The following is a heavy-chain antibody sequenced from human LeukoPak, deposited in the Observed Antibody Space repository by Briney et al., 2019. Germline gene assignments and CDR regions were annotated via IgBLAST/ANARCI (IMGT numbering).Heavy chain of an antibody. CDR2: VYYSGST. Sequence: SETLSLTCTVPGGSINSYYWSWIRQPPGKGLEWIGSVYYSGSTYYHPSLKTRVTISVDTSKNQFSLKVRSVTAADTAVYYCARPLNSYGDYGTWGQGTLVIVSS. D-gene: IGHD4-17*01. V-gene: IGHV4-59*12. J-gene: IGHJ4*02. CDR1: GGSINSYY. CDR3: ARPLNSYGDYGT.